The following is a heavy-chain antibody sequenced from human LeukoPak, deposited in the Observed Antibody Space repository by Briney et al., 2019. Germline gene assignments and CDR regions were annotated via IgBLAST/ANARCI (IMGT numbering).Heavy chain of an antibody. D-gene: IGHD2-15*01. J-gene: IGHJ4*02. CDR3: AKNGPIWCSGGSCYSGYFDY. CDR1: GFTFSRYA. Sequence: GGSLRLSCAASGFTFSRYAMSWVRQAPGKGLEWVSAISGSGGSTYYADSVKGRFTISRDNSKNTLYLQMNSLRAEDTAVYYCAKNGPIWCSGGSCYSGYFDYWGQGTLVTVSS. V-gene: IGHV3-23*01. CDR2: ISGSGGST.